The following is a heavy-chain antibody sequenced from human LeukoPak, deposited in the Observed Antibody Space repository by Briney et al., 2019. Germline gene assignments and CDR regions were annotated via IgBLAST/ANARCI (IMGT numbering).Heavy chain of an antibody. CDR3: AKDHRYSSSWYQH. CDR1: GFTFSSYG. Sequence: GGSLRLSCAASGFTFSSYGMHWVRQAPGKGLEWVAVISYDGSNKYYADSVKGRFTISRDNSKNTLYLQMNSLRAEDTAVYYRAKDHRYSSSWYQHWGQGTLVTVSS. D-gene: IGHD6-13*01. V-gene: IGHV3-30*18. J-gene: IGHJ1*01. CDR2: ISYDGSNK.